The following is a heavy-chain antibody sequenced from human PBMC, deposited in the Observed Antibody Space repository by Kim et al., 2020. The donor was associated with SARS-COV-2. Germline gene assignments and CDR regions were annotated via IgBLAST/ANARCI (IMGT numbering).Heavy chain of an antibody. V-gene: IGHV4-59*01. CDR3: ARMGYSSSYYFDY. D-gene: IGHD6-6*01. Sequence: YNPALKSRVTISVDTAKNQFSLKLSSVTAADTAVYYCARMGYSSSYYFDYWGQGTLVTVSS. J-gene: IGHJ4*02.